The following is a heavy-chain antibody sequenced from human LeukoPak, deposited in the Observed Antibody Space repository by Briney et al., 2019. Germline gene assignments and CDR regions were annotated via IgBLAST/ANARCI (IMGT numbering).Heavy chain of an antibody. J-gene: IGHJ5*02. Sequence: ASVKVSCKASGYTFTSYGISWVRQAPGQGLEWMGWISAYNGNTNYAQKLQGRVTMTTDTSTSTAYMELRSLRSDDTAVYYCARVLYCSGGSCYNNWFDPWGQGTLVTVSS. CDR2: ISAYNGNT. CDR3: ARVLYCSGGSCYNNWFDP. V-gene: IGHV1-18*01. D-gene: IGHD2-15*01. CDR1: GYTFTSYG.